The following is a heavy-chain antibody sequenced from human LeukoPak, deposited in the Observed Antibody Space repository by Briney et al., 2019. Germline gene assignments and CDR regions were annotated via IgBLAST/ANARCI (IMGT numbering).Heavy chain of an antibody. V-gene: IGHV3-30*18. CDR1: GFIFSIYG. CDR3: AKDFSVHDILTGVVFDP. D-gene: IGHD3-9*01. CDR2: ISYDGNTQ. J-gene: IGHJ5*02. Sequence: PGGSLRLSCAASGFIFSIYGMHWVRQAPGKGLEWVAIISYDGNTQFYADSVKGRFTISRDNSRNTLYLQMNSLRTEDTAVYYCAKDFSVHDILTGVVFDPWGQGTLVTVSS.